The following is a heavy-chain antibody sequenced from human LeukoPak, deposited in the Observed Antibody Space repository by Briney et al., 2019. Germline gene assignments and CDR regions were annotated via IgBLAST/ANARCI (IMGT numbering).Heavy chain of an antibody. CDR2: ISYDGSNK. CDR1: GFTFSSYG. V-gene: IGHV3-30*18. J-gene: IGHJ4*02. Sequence: GGSLRLSCAASGFTFSSYGMHWVRQAPGKGLEWVAVISYDGSNKYYADSVKGRFTISRDNSKNTLYLQMNSLRAEDTAVYYCAKDISRGGELGRSYWGQGTLVTVSS. D-gene: IGHD3-16*01. CDR3: AKDISRGGELGRSY.